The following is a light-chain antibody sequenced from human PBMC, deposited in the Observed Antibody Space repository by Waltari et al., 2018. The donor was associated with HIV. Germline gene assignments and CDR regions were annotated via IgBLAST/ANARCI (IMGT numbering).Light chain of an antibody. CDR3: QQYNDWAPLT. Sequence: EIVMTQSPATLSVSPGERATLSCRASQSVSTNLAWYQQKPGQPPGLLIYSASTRATGISSRFSGSGSGTVFTLTISSLQSEDFAVYYCQQYNDWAPLTFGGGTKVEMK. V-gene: IGKV3-15*01. CDR2: SAS. CDR1: QSVSTN. J-gene: IGKJ4*01.